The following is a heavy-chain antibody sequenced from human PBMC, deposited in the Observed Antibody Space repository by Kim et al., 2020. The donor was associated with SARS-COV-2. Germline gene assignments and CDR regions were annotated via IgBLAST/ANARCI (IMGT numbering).Heavy chain of an antibody. J-gene: IGHJ4*02. Sequence: SETLSLTCTVSGGSISSYYWSWIRQPPGKGLEWIGYIYYSGSTNYNPSLKSRVTISVDTSKNQFSLKLSSVTAADTAVYYCARLEYGSGSSNFDYWGQGT. D-gene: IGHD3-10*01. CDR2: IYYSGST. CDR1: GGSISSYY. CDR3: ARLEYGSGSSNFDY. V-gene: IGHV4-59*08.